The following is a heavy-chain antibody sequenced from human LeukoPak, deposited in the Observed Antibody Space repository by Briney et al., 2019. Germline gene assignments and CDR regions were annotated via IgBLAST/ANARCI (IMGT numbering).Heavy chain of an antibody. Sequence: SETLSLTCTVSGGSISSYYWSWIRQPAGKGLEWIGRIYTSGSTNYNPSLKSRVTLSVDTSKNQFSLKLSSVTAADTAVYYCARGGSGSYYTTSYYYYYMDVWGKGTTVTVSS. V-gene: IGHV4-4*07. CDR1: GGSISSYY. CDR3: ARGGSGSYYTTSYYYYYMDV. J-gene: IGHJ6*03. CDR2: IYTSGST. D-gene: IGHD3-10*01.